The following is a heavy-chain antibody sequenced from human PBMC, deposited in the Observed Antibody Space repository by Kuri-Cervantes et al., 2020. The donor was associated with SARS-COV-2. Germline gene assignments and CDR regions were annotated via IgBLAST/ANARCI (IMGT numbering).Heavy chain of an antibody. D-gene: IGHD4-23*01. CDR1: GGSISSSSYY. J-gene: IGHJ4*02. Sequence: GSLRLSCTVSGGSISSSSYYWGWIRQPPGKGLEWIGSIYYSGSTYYNPSLKSRVTISVDTSKKQFSLKLSSVTAADTAVYYCARSGDYGGYYFDYWGQGTLVTVSS. V-gene: IGHV4-39*01. CDR3: ARSGDYGGYYFDY. CDR2: IYYSGST.